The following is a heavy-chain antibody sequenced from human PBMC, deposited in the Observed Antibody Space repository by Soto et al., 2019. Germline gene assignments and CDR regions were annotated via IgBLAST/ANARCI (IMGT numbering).Heavy chain of an antibody. CDR3: AGIRCLQQLVLYYYYGMDV. V-gene: IGHV1-69*01. CDR2: IIPIFGTA. CDR1: GGTFSSYA. D-gene: IGHD6-13*01. J-gene: IGHJ6*02. Sequence: QVQLVQSGAEVKKPGSSVKVSCKASGGTFSSYAISWVRQAPGQGLEWMGGIIPIFGTANYAQKFQGRVTITADESTSTAYMELSSLGSEDTAVYYCAGIRCLQQLVLYYYYGMDVWGQGTTVTVSS.